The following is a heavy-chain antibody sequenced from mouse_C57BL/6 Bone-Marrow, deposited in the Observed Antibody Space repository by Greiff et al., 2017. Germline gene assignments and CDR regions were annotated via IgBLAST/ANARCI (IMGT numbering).Heavy chain of an antibody. CDR3: ARPDDYGSPYFDV. CDR1: GIDFSRYW. CDR2: INPDSSTI. Sequence: EVKLLQSGGGLVQPGGSLKLSCAASGIDFSRYWMSWVRRAPGKGLEWIGEINPDSSTINYAPSLKDKFIISRDNAKNTLYLQMSKVRSEDTALYYCARPDDYGSPYFDVWGTGTTVTVSS. V-gene: IGHV4-1*01. D-gene: IGHD1-1*01. J-gene: IGHJ1*03.